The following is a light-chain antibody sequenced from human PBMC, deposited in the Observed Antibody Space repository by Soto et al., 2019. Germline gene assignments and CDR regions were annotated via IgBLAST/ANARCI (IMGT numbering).Light chain of an antibody. V-gene: IGKV1-39*01. CDR2: RAS. CDR3: QQSYNSPRT. CDR1: QSVTTF. Sequence: DIQMTQSPSSLSASVGDRVTISCLTSQSVTTFLNWYQQKPGEAPKLLIYRASTLQTGIPSRFSGSGYGADFVLTISSLQPEDFATYYCQQSYNSPRTFGLGTKVDI. J-gene: IGKJ1*01.